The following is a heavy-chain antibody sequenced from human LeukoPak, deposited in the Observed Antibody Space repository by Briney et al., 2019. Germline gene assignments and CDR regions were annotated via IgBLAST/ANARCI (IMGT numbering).Heavy chain of an antibody. J-gene: IGHJ4*02. D-gene: IGHD2-15*01. CDR1: GLTVSSNY. Sequence: GGSLRLSCAASGLTVSSNYMSWVRQAPGKGLEWVSVICSGGSTYYADSVKGRFTISRDNSKNTLYLQMNSLRAEDTAVYYCARFDVVAATFDYWGQGTLVTVSS. CDR3: ARFDVVAATFDY. V-gene: IGHV3-53*01. CDR2: ICSGGST.